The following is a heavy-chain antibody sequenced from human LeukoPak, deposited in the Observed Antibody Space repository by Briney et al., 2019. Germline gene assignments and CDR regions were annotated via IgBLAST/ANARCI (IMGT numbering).Heavy chain of an antibody. V-gene: IGHV3-74*01. CDR2: INSDGGST. CDR1: GFTFSSYW. J-gene: IGHJ4*02. CDR3: ARSPYGDYSFDY. D-gene: IGHD4-17*01. Sequence: GGSLRLSCAASGFTFSSYWMHWVRQAPGKGLVWVSRINSDGGSTSYADSVKGRFTISRDNAKNTLYLQMNSLRAEDTAVYYCARSPYGDYSFDYWGQGTLVTVSS.